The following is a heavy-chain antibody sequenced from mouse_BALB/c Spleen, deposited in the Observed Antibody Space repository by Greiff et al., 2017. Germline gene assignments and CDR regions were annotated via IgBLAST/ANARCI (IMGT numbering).Heavy chain of an antibody. CDR1: GFTFSNYW. CDR2: IRLKSNNYAT. D-gene: IGHD4-1*01. J-gene: IGHJ1*01. Sequence: EVMLVESGGGLVQPGGSMKLSCVASGFTFSNYWMNWVRQSPEKGLEWVAEIRLKSNNYATHYAESVKGRFTISRDDSKSSVYLQMNNLRAEDTGIYYCTRQRTGTRGYFDVWGAGTTVTVSS. V-gene: IGHV6-6*02. CDR3: TRQRTGTRGYFDV.